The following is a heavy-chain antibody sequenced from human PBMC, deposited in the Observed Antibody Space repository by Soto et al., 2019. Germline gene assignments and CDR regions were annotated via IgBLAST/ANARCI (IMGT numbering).Heavy chain of an antibody. J-gene: IGHJ4*02. CDR3: ATVLALRSYHLVY. CDR1: GYSFTNFD. Sequence: ASVKVSCKASGYSFTNFDISWVRQAPGQGLEWMGWMNPSSGSTGFPQKFQGRVTMTRNTSITTAYMELTSLTSEDTAVYYCATVLALRSYHLVYWGQGAPVTVSS. CDR2: MNPSSGST. V-gene: IGHV1-8*01. D-gene: IGHD1-26*01.